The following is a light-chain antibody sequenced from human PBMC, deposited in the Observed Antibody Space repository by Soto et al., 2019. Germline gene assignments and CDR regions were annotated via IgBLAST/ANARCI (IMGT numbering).Light chain of an antibody. CDR1: HSVSSSY. V-gene: IGKV3-15*01. Sequence: EIVLTQSPCTLSLSPGERATLSCRASHSVSSSYLAWYQQKPGQAHRLLIYGASTRATGIPARFSGSGSGTEFTLTISSLQSEDFAVYYCQQYNNWPPWTFGQGTKVDIK. CDR3: QQYNNWPPWT. J-gene: IGKJ1*01. CDR2: GAS.